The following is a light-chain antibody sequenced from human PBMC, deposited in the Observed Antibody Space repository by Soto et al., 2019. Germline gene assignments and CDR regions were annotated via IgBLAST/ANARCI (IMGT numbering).Light chain of an antibody. CDR3: QVWDSSSDHVV. CDR1: NIGSKS. V-gene: IGLV3-21*04. J-gene: IGLJ2*01. Sequence: SYELTQPPSVSVAPGKTARITCGGNNIGSKSVPWYQQKPGQAPVLVIYYDSDRPSGIPERFSGSNAVNTATLTISRVEAGDEADYYCQVWDSSSDHVVFGGGTKLTVL. CDR2: YDS.